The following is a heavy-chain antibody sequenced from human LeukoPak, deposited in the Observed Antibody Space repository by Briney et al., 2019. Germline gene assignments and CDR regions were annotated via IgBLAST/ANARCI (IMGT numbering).Heavy chain of an antibody. D-gene: IGHD3-10*01. CDR1: GGTFSSYA. CDR3: AREVRYYLWFDP. V-gene: IGHV1-69*06. Sequence: GPSVKLSCKASGGTFSSYAISWVRQAPGQGLEWMGRIIPIFGTANYAQKFQGRVTITADKSTSTAYMELSSLRSEDTAVYYCAREVRYYLWFDPWGQGTLVTVSS. CDR2: IIPIFGTA. J-gene: IGHJ5*02.